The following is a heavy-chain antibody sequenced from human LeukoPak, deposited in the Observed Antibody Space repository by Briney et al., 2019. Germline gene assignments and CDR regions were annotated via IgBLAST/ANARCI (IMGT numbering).Heavy chain of an antibody. CDR2: ISSSSSYI. CDR3: ARGKSIAARPVDY. CDR1: GFTFSSYS. D-gene: IGHD6-6*01. J-gene: IGHJ4*02. Sequence: PGGSLRLSCAASGFTFSSYSMNWVRQAPGKGLEWVSSISSSSSYIYYADSVKGRFTISRDNAKNSLYLQMNSLRAEDTAVYYCARGKSIAARPVDYWGQGTLVTVSS. V-gene: IGHV3-21*01.